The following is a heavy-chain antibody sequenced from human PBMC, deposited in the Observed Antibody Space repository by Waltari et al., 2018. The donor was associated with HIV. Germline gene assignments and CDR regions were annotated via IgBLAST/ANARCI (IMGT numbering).Heavy chain of an antibody. D-gene: IGHD6-19*01. CDR2: IYYSGST. CDR3: ARLSPPYSSGWGWFDP. V-gene: IGHV4-39*01. J-gene: IGHJ5*02. Sequence: QLQLQESGPGLVKPSETLSLTCTVSGGSISSSSYYWGWIRQPPGKGLEWIGSIYYSGSTYYNPSLRIRGTMFVDTSKTQFSLKLSSVTAADTAVYYCARLSPPYSSGWGWFDPWGQGTLVTVSS. CDR1: GGSISSSSYY.